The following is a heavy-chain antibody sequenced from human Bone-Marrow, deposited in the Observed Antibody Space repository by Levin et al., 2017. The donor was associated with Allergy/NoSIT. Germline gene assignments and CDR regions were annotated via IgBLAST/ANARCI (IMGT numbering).Heavy chain of an antibody. D-gene: IGHD3-16*02. Sequence: SETLSLTCTVSGYSISSGYYWGWIRQPPGKGLEWIGIIYNSGSSYYNPSLKSRVTISVDTSKNQFSLKLSSVTAADTAVYYCARDGMITFGGVIVTKFDYWGQGTLVTVSS. J-gene: IGHJ4*02. CDR2: IYNSGSS. CDR1: GYSISSGYY. V-gene: IGHV4-38-2*02. CDR3: ARDGMITFGGVIVTKFDY.